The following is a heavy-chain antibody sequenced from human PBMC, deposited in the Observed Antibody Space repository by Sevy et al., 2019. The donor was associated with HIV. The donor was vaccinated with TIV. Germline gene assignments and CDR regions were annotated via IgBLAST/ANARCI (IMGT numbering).Heavy chain of an antibody. CDR3: VILFLSYRIGWSYFGY. V-gene: IGHV3-66*02. CDR2: IFSSGST. CDR1: GFTVNDKY. D-gene: IGHD6-19*01. Sequence: GGSLRLSCAISGFTVNDKYIIWVRQAPGKGLEWVSVIFSSGSTYYADSAKGRFTISRDNSKNTVYLQMNSLRAEDTAVYYCVILFLSYRIGWSYFGYWGQGTLVTVSS. J-gene: IGHJ4*02.